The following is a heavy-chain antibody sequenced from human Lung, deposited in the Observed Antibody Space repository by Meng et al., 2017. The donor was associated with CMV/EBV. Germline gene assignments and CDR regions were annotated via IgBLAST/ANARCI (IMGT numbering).Heavy chain of an antibody. Sequence: GGSLRLSCAASGFTSRNYAMSWVRQAPGKGLQWVSLISGTGGSTYYADSVKGRFTISRDNSRNTLYLQMNSLRAEDTAVYYCAKRGLAAAGSLDHWGQGTLVTVS. V-gene: IGHV3-23*01. CDR3: AKRGLAAAGSLDH. CDR2: ISGTGGST. D-gene: IGHD6-13*01. CDR1: GFTSRNYA. J-gene: IGHJ4*02.